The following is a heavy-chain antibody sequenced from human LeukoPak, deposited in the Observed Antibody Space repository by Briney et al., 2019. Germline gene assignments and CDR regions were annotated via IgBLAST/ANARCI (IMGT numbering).Heavy chain of an antibody. CDR2: INSGGNII. CDR3: ARRGGFTYGMDV. V-gene: IGHV3-21*05. J-gene: IGHJ6*04. D-gene: IGHD2-15*01. CDR1: GFPFRNYG. Sequence: PGRSLRLSCAASGFPFRNYGMHWVRQAPGKGLEWVSYINSGGNIIYHADSVKGRFTISRDNAKNSLYLQMNSLRAEDTAIYYCARRGGFTYGMDVWGKGTTVTVSS.